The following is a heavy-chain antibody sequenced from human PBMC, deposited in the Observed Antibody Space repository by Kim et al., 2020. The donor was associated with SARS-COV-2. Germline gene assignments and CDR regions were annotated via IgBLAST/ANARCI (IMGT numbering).Heavy chain of an antibody. J-gene: IGHJ5*02. D-gene: IGHD3-9*01. V-gene: IGHV5-51*01. CDR2: IYPGDSDT. CDR3: ARRVDILTDYHPHPNWFDP. Sequence: GESLKISCKGSGYSFTSYWIGWVRQMPGKGLEWMGIIYPGDSDTRYSPSFQGQVTMSADKSISTAYLQWSSLKASDTAMYYCARRVDILTDYHPHPNWFDPWGQGTLVTVSS. CDR1: GYSFTSYW.